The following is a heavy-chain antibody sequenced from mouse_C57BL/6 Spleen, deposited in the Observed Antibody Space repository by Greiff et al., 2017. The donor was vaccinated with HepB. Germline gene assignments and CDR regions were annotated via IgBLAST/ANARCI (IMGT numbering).Heavy chain of an antibody. CDR1: GYTFTSYW. CDR2: IDPSDSYT. D-gene: IGHD1-1*01. Sequence: QVQLQQPGAELVRPGTSVKLSCKASGYTFTSYWMHWVKQRPGQVLEWIGVIDPSDSYTNYNQKFKGKATLTVDTSSSTAYMQLSSLTSEDSAVYYCARNYGSPFDYWGQGTTLTVSS. J-gene: IGHJ2*01. CDR3: ARNYGSPFDY. V-gene: IGHV1-59*01.